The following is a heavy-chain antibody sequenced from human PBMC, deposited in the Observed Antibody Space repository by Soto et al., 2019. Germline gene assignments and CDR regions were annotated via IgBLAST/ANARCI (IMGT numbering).Heavy chain of an antibody. V-gene: IGHV3-43*01. CDR2: ISWDGGST. D-gene: IGHD2-15*01. J-gene: IGHJ3*02. Sequence: GGSLRLSCAASGFTFDDYTMHWVRQAPGKGLEWVSLISWDGGSTYYADSVKGRFTISRDNSKNSLYLQMNSLRTEDTALYYCAKDINRWQLDAFDIWGQGTMVTVSS. CDR1: GFTFDDYT. CDR3: AKDINRWQLDAFDI.